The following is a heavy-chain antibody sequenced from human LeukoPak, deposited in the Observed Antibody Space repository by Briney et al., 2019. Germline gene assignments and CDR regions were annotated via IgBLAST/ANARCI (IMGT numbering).Heavy chain of an antibody. CDR2: IYHSGST. J-gene: IGHJ4*02. D-gene: IGHD6-13*01. V-gene: IGHV4-59*01. CDR3: ATGYSSAWYYFDY. Sequence: SETLSLTCTVSGDSISSYYWSWTRQPPGKGLEWIGYIYHSGSTNYNPSLKSRVTISADTSKDRFSLKLASVTAADTAVYYCATGYSSAWYYFDYWGQGTLVTVSS. CDR1: GDSISSYY.